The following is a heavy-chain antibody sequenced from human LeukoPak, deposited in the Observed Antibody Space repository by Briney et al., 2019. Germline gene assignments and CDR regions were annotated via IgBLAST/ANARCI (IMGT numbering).Heavy chain of an antibody. CDR2: IYHSGNT. CDR1: GYSISSGYY. J-gene: IGHJ6*03. V-gene: IGHV4-38-2*02. Sequence: SETLSLTCTVSGYSISSGYYWGWIRQPPGKGLEWIGTIYHSGNTYYNPSLASRVIILVDTSKNEFSLQLGSVTAADTAVYYCARTTMVRGTYYMDVWGKGTTVTISS. D-gene: IGHD3-10*01. CDR3: ARTTMVRGTYYMDV.